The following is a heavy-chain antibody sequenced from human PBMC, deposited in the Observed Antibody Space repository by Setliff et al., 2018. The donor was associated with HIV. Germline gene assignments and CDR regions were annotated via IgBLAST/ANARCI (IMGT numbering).Heavy chain of an antibody. J-gene: IGHJ4*02. Sequence: ASVKVSCKPSGFTFTGYYLHWVRQAPGQGLEWMGWINPNNGDTNYEQRFQGRVTMTRDTSITTVYMVLNRLTPGDTAVYYCASPYENNSGPDYWGQGTSVTVSS. CDR1: GFTFTGYY. V-gene: IGHV1-2*02. D-gene: IGHD7-27*01. CDR3: ASPYENNSGPDY. CDR2: INPNNGDT.